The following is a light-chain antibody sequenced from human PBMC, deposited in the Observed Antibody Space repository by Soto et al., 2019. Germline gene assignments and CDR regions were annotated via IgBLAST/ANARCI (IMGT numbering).Light chain of an antibody. V-gene: IGKV3-20*01. CDR1: QSVSSY. CDR2: GAS. Sequence: EIVLTQSPVTLSLSPGERATLSCRASQSVSSYLAWFQQKPGQAPRLLIYGASNRATGIPDRVSGSGSGTDFTLTINRLEPEDFAVYYCQQYASSPWTFGQGTKVDIK. J-gene: IGKJ1*01. CDR3: QQYASSPWT.